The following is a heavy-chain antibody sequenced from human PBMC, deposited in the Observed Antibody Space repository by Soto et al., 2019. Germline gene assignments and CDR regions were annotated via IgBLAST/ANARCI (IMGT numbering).Heavy chain of an antibody. Sequence: NPSETLSLTCGVSGSSFSAYYWTWIRQPPGRGLEWIGNIYYSGSTYYTPALKSRVTLSVDTSKNQFSLNLNSVTAADTAVYYCARGGIPPSGYGIAYAMDVWGQGTTVTVSS. CDR1: GSSFSAYY. V-gene: IGHV4-34*01. J-gene: IGHJ6*02. CDR3: ARGGIPPSGYGIAYAMDV. D-gene: IGHD2-21*01. CDR2: IYYSGST.